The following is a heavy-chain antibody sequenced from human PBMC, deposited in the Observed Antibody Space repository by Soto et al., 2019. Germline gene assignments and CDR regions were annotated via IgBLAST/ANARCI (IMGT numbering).Heavy chain of an antibody. CDR3: AKSVVHQWLVHDAFDI. J-gene: IGHJ3*02. V-gene: IGHV4-59*01. D-gene: IGHD6-19*01. CDR1: GDSISSSY. CDR2: IYYSGTI. Sequence: PSETLSLTCTVSGDSISSSYWSWIRQPPGKGLEWIGYIYYSGTINYNPSLESRVTISIDTSKNQFSLRLASGTAEDTAVYYCAKSVVHQWLVHDAFDIWGQGTMVT.